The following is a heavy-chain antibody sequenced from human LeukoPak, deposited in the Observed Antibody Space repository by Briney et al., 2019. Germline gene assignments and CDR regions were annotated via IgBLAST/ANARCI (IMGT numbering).Heavy chain of an antibody. CDR2: ISWNGGSI. V-gene: IGHV3-9*03. CDR3: AKGRWYFDL. CDR1: GFTFDDYA. J-gene: IGHJ2*01. Sequence: GGSLRLSCAASGFTFDDYAMHWVRQAPGKGLEWVSGISWNGGSIGYADSVKGRFTISRDNAKNSLYLQMNSLRAEDMALYYCAKGRWYFDLWGRGTLVTVSS.